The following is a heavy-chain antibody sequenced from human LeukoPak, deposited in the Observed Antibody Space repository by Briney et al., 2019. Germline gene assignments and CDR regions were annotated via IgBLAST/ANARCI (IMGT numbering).Heavy chain of an antibody. V-gene: IGHV4-34*01. Sequence: SETLSLTCAVYRGSFSGYFWSWIRQPPGKGLEWIGEINHSGSTNYNPSLKSRVTISVDTSKNQFSLKLSSVTAADTAIYYCARSHYYDSSGSQNNWSDPWGQGTLVTVSS. CDR1: RGSFSGYF. J-gene: IGHJ5*02. D-gene: IGHD3-22*01. CDR3: ARSHYYDSSGSQNNWSDP. CDR2: INHSGST.